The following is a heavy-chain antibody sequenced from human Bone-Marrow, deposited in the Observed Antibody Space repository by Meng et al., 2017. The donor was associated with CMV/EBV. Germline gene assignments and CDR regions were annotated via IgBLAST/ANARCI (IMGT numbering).Heavy chain of an antibody. CDR2: IIPILGIA. V-gene: IGHV1-69*02. CDR3: ARLTAQTGTTLFDY. Sequence: SVKVSCKASGGTFSSYTISWVRQAPGQGLEWMGRIIPILGIANYAQKFQGRVTITADKSTSTAYMELSSLRAEDTAVYYCARLTAQTGTTLFDYWGQGTLVTVSS. CDR1: GGTFSSYT. D-gene: IGHD1-7*01. J-gene: IGHJ4*02.